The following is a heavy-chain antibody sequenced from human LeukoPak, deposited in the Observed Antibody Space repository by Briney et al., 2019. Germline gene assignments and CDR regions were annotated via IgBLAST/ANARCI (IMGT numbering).Heavy chain of an antibody. D-gene: IGHD3-10*01. CDR2: ISYDGSNK. CDR1: GFTFSSYG. V-gene: IGHV3-30*18. J-gene: IGHJ4*02. Sequence: PGRSLRLSCAASGFTFSSYGMHWVRQAPGKGLEWVAVISYDGSNKYYADSVKGRFTISRDNSKNTLYLQMNGLRAEDTAVYYCAKDRWDYYGSGSPLDYWGQGTLVTVSS. CDR3: AKDRWDYYGSGSPLDY.